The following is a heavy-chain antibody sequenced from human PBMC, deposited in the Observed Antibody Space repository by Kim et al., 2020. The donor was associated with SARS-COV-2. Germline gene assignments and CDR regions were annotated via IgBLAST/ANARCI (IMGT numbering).Heavy chain of an antibody. J-gene: IGHJ4*02. CDR2: A. CDR3: ARDLDASRFDY. D-gene: IGHD1-1*01. V-gene: IGHV1-69*01. Sequence: ANYAQKSHGRVTMTAEQSTSTAYMELSSLRSEDTAVYYCARDLDASRFDYWGQGTLVTVSS.